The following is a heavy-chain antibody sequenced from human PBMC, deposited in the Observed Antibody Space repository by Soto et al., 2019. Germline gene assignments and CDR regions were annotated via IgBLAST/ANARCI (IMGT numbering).Heavy chain of an antibody. CDR1: GYTFTSCD. D-gene: IGHD2-8*01. CDR2: MNPNSGNT. CDR3: ARSAARRGRFRYCTNGVCSGSYYYYYGMDV. Sequence: GASVKVSCKASGYTFTSCDINWVRQATGQVLEWMGWMNPNSGNTGYAQKFQGRVTMTRNTSISTAYMELSSLRSEDTAVYYCARSAARRGRFRYCTNGVCSGSYYYYYGMDVWGQGTTVTVSS. V-gene: IGHV1-8*01. J-gene: IGHJ6*02.